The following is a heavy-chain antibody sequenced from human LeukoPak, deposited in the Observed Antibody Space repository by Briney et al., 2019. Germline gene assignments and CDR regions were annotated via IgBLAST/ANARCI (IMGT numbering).Heavy chain of an antibody. CDR1: GFTFSSYW. V-gene: IGHV3-74*01. CDR3: ATVAPAATCFDY. D-gene: IGHD2-2*01. Sequence: PGGSLRLSCAASGFTFSSYWMHWVRQAPGKGLVWVSRINSDGSSTSYADSVKGRFTISRDNAKNTLYLQMNSLRAEDTAVYYCATVAPAATCFDYWGQGTLVTVSS. CDR2: INSDGSST. J-gene: IGHJ4*02.